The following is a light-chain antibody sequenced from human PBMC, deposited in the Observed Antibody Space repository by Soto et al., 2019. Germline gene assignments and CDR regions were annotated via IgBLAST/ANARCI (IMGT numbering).Light chain of an antibody. J-gene: IGLJ2*01. CDR1: SGSVSTSYY. CDR3: VLYMGSGISI. CDR2: STN. V-gene: IGLV8-61*01. Sequence: QTVVTQEPSFSVSPGGTVTLTCGLSSGSVSTSYYPTWIQQTPGHTPRTLIHSTNTRSSGVPDRFSGSILGNKAALTITGAQADDEFDYYCVLYMGSGISIFGGGTKLTVL.